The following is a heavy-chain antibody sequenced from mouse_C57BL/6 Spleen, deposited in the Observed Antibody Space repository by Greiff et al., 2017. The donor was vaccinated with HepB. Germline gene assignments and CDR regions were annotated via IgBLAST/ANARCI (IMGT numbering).Heavy chain of an antibody. CDR3: AREEEDPYYFDY. J-gene: IGHJ2*01. CDR2: ISDGGSYT. V-gene: IGHV5-4*01. Sequence: EVHLVESGGGLVKPGGSLKLSCAASGFTFSSYAMSWVRQTPEKRLEWVATISDGGSYTYYPDNVKGRFTISRDNAKNNLYLQMSHLKSEDTAMYYCAREEEDPYYFDYWGQGTTLTVSS. CDR1: GFTFSSYA.